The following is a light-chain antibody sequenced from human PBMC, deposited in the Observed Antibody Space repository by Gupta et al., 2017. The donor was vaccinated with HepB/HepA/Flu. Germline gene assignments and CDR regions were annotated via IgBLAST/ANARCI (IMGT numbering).Light chain of an antibody. CDR2: DAS. V-gene: IGKV3-11*01. Sequence: EIVLTPSPVTLSLSPGERATLSCRASQSISSYLAWYQQRPGQAPRLLIYDASNRATGIPARFSGSGSGTDFTLTISGLEPGDFAVYYCQQRSNWPLTFGGGTKVEIK. J-gene: IGKJ4*01. CDR1: QSISSY. CDR3: QQRSNWPLT.